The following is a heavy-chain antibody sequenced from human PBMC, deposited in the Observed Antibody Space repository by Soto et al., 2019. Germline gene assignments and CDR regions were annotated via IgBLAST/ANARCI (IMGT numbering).Heavy chain of an antibody. V-gene: IGHV5-51*01. Sequence: XESLNISCRGSGYSFTSYWIGWVRQMPGKGLEWMGIIYPGDSDTRYSPSFQGQVTISADKSISTAYLQWSSLKASDTAMYYCARRYYYDSSGKRTEFDYWGQGTLVTVSS. CDR3: ARRYYYDSSGKRTEFDY. J-gene: IGHJ4*02. CDR2: IYPGDSDT. CDR1: GYSFTSYW. D-gene: IGHD3-22*01.